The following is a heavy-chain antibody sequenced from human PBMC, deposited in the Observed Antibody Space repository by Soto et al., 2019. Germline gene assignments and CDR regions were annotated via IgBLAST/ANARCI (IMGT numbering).Heavy chain of an antibody. CDR3: GKDVGDYVPYYYGVDV. CDR1: GFTFKTHA. J-gene: IGHJ6*02. CDR2: IAYDGKEK. Sequence: QVQLVEPGGGVVQPGTSLRLSCAASGFTFKTHAMHWVRQAPGKGLEWMAVIAYDGKEKFYADSVKGRFTISRDNSKNALYLQINTLRNEDTAVYYCGKDVGDYVPYYYGVDVWGQGTTVTVSS. D-gene: IGHD1-26*01. V-gene: IGHV3-30*18.